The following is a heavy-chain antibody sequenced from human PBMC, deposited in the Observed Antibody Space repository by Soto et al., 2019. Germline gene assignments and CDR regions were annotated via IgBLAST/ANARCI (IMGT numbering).Heavy chain of an antibody. CDR1: GFTFSSYS. V-gene: IGHV3-21*01. Sequence: EVQLVDSGGGLVKPGGSLRLSCAASGFTFSSYSMNWVRQAPGKGLEWVSSISSSSSYIYYADSVKGRFTISRDNAKNSLYLQMNSLRAEDTAVYYCARSGSTVTSDVDYWGQGTLVTVSS. D-gene: IGHD4-17*01. CDR2: ISSSSSYI. J-gene: IGHJ4*02. CDR3: ARSGSTVTSDVDY.